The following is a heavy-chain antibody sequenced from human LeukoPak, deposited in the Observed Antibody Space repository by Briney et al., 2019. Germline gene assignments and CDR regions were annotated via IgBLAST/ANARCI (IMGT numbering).Heavy chain of an antibody. Sequence: GGSLRLSCAASGFTFSSYAMSWVRQAPGKGLEWVSAISGSGGSTYYADSVKGRFTISRDNSKNTPYLQMNSLRAEDTAVYYCAKALPPRISAYPLYWGQGTLVTVSS. V-gene: IGHV3-23*01. CDR2: ISGSGGST. D-gene: IGHD3-10*01. CDR1: GFTFSSYA. CDR3: AKALPPRISAYPLY. J-gene: IGHJ4*02.